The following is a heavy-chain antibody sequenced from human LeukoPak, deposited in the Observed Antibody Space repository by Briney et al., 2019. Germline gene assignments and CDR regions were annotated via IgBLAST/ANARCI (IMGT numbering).Heavy chain of an antibody. CDR1: GFTFSDYY. J-gene: IGHJ4*02. CDR3: ARDSIAAADTSPFDY. CDR2: ISSSGSTI. D-gene: IGHD6-13*01. Sequence: PGGSLRLSCAASGFTFSDYYMSWIRQAPGKGLEWVSYISSSGSTIYYADSVKGRFTISRDNAKNSLYLQMNSLRAEDTAVYYCARDSIAAADTSPFDYWGQGTLVTVSS. V-gene: IGHV3-11*01.